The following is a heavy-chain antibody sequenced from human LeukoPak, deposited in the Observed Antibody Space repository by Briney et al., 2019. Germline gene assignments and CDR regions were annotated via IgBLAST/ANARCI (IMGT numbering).Heavy chain of an antibody. CDR3: AKGGFGRPFDY. D-gene: IGHD3-10*01. J-gene: IGHJ4*02. CDR2: ISGSGGST. Sequence: GGSLRLSCAASGFTFSSYGMSWVRQAPGKGLEWVSAISGSGGSTYYVDSVQGRFTISRDNSKNTLFLQMDSLRAEDTAVYYCAKGGFGRPFDYWGQGTLVTVSS. V-gene: IGHV3-23*01. CDR1: GFTFSSYG.